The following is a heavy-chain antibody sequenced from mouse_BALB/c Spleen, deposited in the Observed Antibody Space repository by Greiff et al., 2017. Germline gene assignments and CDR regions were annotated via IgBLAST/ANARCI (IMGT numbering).Heavy chain of an antibody. CDR2: IWTGGGT. J-gene: IGHJ4*01. CDR1: GFSLTSYD. CDR3: VRDRSYYGSSPHYYAMDN. Sequence: QVQLKESGPGLVAPSQSLSITCTVSGFSLTSYDISWIRQPPGKGLEWLGVIWTGGGTNYNSAFMSRLSISKDNSKSQVFLKMNSLQTDDTAIYYCVRDRSYYGSSPHYYAMDNWGQGTSVTVSS. D-gene: IGHD1-1*01. V-gene: IGHV2-9-2*01.